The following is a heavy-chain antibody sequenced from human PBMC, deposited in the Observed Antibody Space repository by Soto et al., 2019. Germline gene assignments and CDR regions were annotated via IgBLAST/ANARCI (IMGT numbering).Heavy chain of an antibody. J-gene: IGHJ4*02. CDR2: TSYDGSNK. CDR3: ARVERGTYYFDY. Sequence: QVQLVEAGGGVVQPGRSLRLSCAASGFTFSTYAMHWVRQAPGKGLEWLAYTSYDGSNKYYADSVKGRFTISRDNSKNTLYLQMHSLRPEDTAVYYCARVERGTYYFDYWGQGTLVTVSS. D-gene: IGHD1-26*01. CDR1: GFTFSTYA. V-gene: IGHV3-30-3*01.